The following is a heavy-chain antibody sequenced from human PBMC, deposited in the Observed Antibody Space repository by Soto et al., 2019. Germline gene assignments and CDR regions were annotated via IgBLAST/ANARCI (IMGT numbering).Heavy chain of an antibody. J-gene: IGHJ5*02. CDR3: ARLDYSGSYSRWFAP. D-gene: IGHD1-26*01. V-gene: IGHV4-34*01. Sequence: PSETLSLTCAVYGGSFTDYYWSWIRQSPGKGLEWIGEINHSGSTNYNPSLKSRAAISVDTSKKHFSLKLSSVIAADTAVYYCARLDYSGSYSRWFAPWGQGTLVPVSS. CDR1: GGSFTDYY. CDR2: INHSGST.